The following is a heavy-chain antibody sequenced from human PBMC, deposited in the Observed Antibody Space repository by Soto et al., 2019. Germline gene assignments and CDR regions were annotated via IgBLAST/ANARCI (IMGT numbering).Heavy chain of an antibody. Sequence: SETLSLTCTVSGGSISSGSYFWGWIRQPPGKGLEWIGSIYYSGSTSYNPSLRSRVTMSVDTSKNQFSLKLSSVSAADTAVYYCARHTGYSSGQRWFDPWGQGSLVTVSS. J-gene: IGHJ5*02. CDR2: IYYSGST. V-gene: IGHV4-39*01. D-gene: IGHD6-19*01. CDR3: ARHTGYSSGQRWFDP. CDR1: GGSISSGSYF.